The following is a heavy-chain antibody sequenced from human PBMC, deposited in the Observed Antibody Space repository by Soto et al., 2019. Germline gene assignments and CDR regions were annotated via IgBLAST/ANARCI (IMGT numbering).Heavy chain of an antibody. Sequence: SVKVSCKASGGTCSSYAISWVRQAPGQGLEWMGGIIPIFGTANYAQKFQGRVTITADESTSTAYMELSSLRSEDTAVYYCARQNTAMVTMEYWREYYYYGMDVWGQGTTVTVSS. CDR3: ARQNTAMVTMEYWREYYYYGMDV. CDR2: IIPIFGTA. J-gene: IGHJ6*02. D-gene: IGHD5-18*01. CDR1: GGTCSSYA. V-gene: IGHV1-69*13.